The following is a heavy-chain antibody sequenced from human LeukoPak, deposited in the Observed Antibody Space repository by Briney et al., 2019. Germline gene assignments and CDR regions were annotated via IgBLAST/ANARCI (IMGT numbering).Heavy chain of an antibody. CDR1: GFTFSSYA. Sequence: PGGSLRLSCAASGFTFSSYAMSWVRQAPGKGLEWVSAISGSGGSTHYADSVKGRFTISRDNSKNTLYLEMNSLRAEDTAVYYCAKSRIQLWSIYDSWGQGTLVTASS. J-gene: IGHJ4*02. D-gene: IGHD5-18*01. CDR3: AKSRIQLWSIYDS. CDR2: ISGSGGST. V-gene: IGHV3-23*01.